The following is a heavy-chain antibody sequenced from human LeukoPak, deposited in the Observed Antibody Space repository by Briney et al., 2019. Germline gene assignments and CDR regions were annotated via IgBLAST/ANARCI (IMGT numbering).Heavy chain of an antibody. D-gene: IGHD2-15*01. CDR2: INPNSGGT. CDR3: ARDRPVVVVAATGPYYYGMDV. J-gene: IGHJ6*02. Sequence: ASVKGSCKASGYTFTGYYMHWVRQAPGQGLEWMGWINPNSGGTNYAQKFQGRVTMTRDTSISTAYMELSRLRSDDTAVCYCARDRPVVVVAATGPYYYGMDVWGQGTTVTVSS. V-gene: IGHV1-2*02. CDR1: GYTFTGYY.